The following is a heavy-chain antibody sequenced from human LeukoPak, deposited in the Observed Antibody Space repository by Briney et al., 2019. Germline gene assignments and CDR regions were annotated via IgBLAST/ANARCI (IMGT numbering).Heavy chain of an antibody. CDR3: ARLVVETPVRGVRSGDYGMDV. CDR1: GFTLSSYS. D-gene: IGHD2-21*02. J-gene: IGHJ6*02. V-gene: IGHV3-48*04. CDR2: INTSSSTI. Sequence: PGGSLRLSCAASGFTLSSYSMNWVRQAPGKGLEWVSYINTSSSTIYYADSVKGRFTISRDNAKNSLYLQMNSLRAEDTAVYHCARLVVETPVRGVRSGDYGMDVWGQGTTVTVSS.